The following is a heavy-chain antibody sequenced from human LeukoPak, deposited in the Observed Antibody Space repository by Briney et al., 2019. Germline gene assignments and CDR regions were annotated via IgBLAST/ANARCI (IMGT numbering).Heavy chain of an antibody. CDR2: ISGSGGST. CDR3: ASYSSWYLSSD. Sequence: GGTLRLSCAASGFTFSSYGMSWVRQAPGKGLEWVSAISGSGGSTYYADSVKGRFTISRDNSKNTLYLQMNSLRAEDTAVYYRASYSSWYLSSDWGQGTLVTVSS. D-gene: IGHD6-13*01. V-gene: IGHV3-23*01. J-gene: IGHJ4*02. CDR1: GFTFSSYG.